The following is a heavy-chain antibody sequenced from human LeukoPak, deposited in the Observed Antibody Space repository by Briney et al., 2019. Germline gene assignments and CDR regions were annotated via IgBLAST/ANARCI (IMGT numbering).Heavy chain of an antibody. CDR2: IYYSGST. CDR1: GDSISSSSSY. J-gene: IGHJ3*02. CDR3: ASQRRHDYGDGLFAFDI. D-gene: IGHD4-17*01. Sequence: SETLSLTCTVSGDSISSSSSYWGWIRQPPGEGLEWIGSIYYSGSTYYYPYRQSRLTIFVDTSKNQFSLRLSCVTAADTAVYYCASQRRHDYGDGLFAFDIWGQGTMVTVSS. V-gene: IGHV4-39*07.